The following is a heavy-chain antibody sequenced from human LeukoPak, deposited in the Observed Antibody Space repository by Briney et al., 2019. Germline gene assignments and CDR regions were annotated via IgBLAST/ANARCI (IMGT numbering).Heavy chain of an antibody. CDR3: TRRYSGSYPHAFDI. CDR2: IRSKANSYAT. V-gene: IGHV3-73*01. Sequence: GGSLKLSCAASGFTFSGSAMHWVRQASWKGLEWVGRIRSKANSYATAYAASVKGRFTISRDDSKNTAYLQMNSLKTEDTAVYYCTRRYSGSYPHAFDIWGQGTMVTVSS. J-gene: IGHJ3*02. CDR1: GFTFSGSA. D-gene: IGHD1-26*01.